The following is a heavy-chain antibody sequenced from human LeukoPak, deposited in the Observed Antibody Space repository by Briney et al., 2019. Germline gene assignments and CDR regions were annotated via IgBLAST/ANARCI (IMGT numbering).Heavy chain of an antibody. CDR2: INSDGSST. CDR3: ARESDSSGSYSRQSDAFDI. V-gene: IGHV3-74*01. CDR1: GLTFSRNW. Sequence: PGGSLSLSCAASGLTFSRNWMHWVRQAPGKGLVWVSRINSDGSSTSYADSVKGRFSISRDNAKDTLYLQMNSLRAEDTAVYCCARESDSSGSYSRQSDAFDIWGQGTMVTVSS. J-gene: IGHJ3*02. D-gene: IGHD3-22*01.